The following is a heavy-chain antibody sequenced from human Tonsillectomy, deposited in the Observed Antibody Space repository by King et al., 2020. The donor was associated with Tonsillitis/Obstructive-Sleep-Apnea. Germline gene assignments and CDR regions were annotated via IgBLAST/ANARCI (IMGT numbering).Heavy chain of an antibody. V-gene: IGHV3-23*04. CDR1: GFTFSSYA. J-gene: IGHJ4*02. D-gene: IGHD4-17*01. Sequence: DVQLVESGGGLVQPGGSLRLSCAASGFTFSSYAMSWFRQAPGKGLECVSGISGSGGNTLYAESVEGRFTISRDNSKNTLYLQMNSLRAEDTAVFYCAKVFSTLPTTKTFDYWGQGTVVTVAS. CDR2: ISGSGGNT. CDR3: AKVFSTLPTTKTFDY.